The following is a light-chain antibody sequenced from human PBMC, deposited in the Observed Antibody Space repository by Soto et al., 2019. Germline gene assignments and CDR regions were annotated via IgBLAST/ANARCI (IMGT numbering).Light chain of an antibody. V-gene: IGLV7-43*01. J-gene: IGLJ3*02. CDR1: TGAVTSGYY. CDR3: LVFYGGAWV. Sequence: QAVVTQEPSLTVSPGGTVTLTCASSTGAVTSGYYPNWFQQKPGQAPRPLIYSTNIRHYWTPARFSGSLLGGKAALTLSGVQPEDEAEYYCLVFYGGAWVFGGGTKVTVL. CDR2: STN.